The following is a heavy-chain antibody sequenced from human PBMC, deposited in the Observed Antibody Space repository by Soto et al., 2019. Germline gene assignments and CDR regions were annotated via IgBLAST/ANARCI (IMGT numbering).Heavy chain of an antibody. CDR3: ASNGALGGNTRADS. D-gene: IGHD1-26*01. CDR1: GGSISTPNW. Sequence: QVQLQESGPGLVKPSETLSLTCDVSGGSISTPNWWHWVRQPPGKGLEWIGEIYHSGTTNYNPSLRAGLTLAVDKSKNQFSLKLSSVTAADTAVYYCASNGALGGNTRADSWGRGTLVTVSP. J-gene: IGHJ1*01. V-gene: IGHV4-4*02. CDR2: IYHSGTT.